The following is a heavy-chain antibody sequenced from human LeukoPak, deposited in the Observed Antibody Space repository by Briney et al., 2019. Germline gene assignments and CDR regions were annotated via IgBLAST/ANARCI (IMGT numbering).Heavy chain of an antibody. J-gene: IGHJ1*01. CDR1: GLTFSSYA. Sequence: GGSLRLSCAASGLTFSSYAMSWVRQAPGKGLEWVSSVNGSGYSAYYADSVKGRFTISRDNSKDTLFLQMSNLRVEDTAVYYCAKVVSYSSGWFFHHWGQGTLVTVSS. CDR2: VNGSGYSA. D-gene: IGHD6-19*01. CDR3: AKVVSYSSGWFFHH. V-gene: IGHV3-23*01.